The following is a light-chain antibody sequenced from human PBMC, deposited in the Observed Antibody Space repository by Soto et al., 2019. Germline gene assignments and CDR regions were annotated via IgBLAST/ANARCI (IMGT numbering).Light chain of an antibody. CDR2: DAS. V-gene: IGKV3D-20*02. Sequence: EIVLTQSPATLSLSPGERATLSCGASQSVSSSYLAWYQQKPGLAPRLLIYDASSRATGIPDRFSGSGSGTGFTLTISSLEPEDFAVYYCQHRSDWPPRLTFGGGTKVEIK. CDR3: QHRSDWPPRLT. J-gene: IGKJ4*01. CDR1: QSVSSSY.